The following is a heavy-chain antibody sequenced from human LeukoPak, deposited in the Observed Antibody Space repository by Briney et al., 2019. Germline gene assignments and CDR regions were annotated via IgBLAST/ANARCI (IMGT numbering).Heavy chain of an antibody. CDR3: AIYYDILTGTSAFDI. CDR2: INHSGSA. V-gene: IGHV4-34*01. D-gene: IGHD3-9*01. J-gene: IGHJ3*02. CDR1: GGSFSGYY. Sequence: SETLSLTCAVYGGSFSGYYWSWIRQPPGKGLEWIGEINHSGSANYNPSLKSRDTISVDTSKNQFSLKLSSVTAADTAVYYCAIYYDILTGTSAFDIWGQGTMVTVSS.